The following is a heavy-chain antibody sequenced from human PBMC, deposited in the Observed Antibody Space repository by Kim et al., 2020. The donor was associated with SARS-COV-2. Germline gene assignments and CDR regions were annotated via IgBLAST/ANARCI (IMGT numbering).Heavy chain of an antibody. Sequence: STNDTPALKSRVTISVDTSKNQFSLQLSSVTAADTAVYYCARCIVGATDYWGQGTLVTVSS. D-gene: IGHD1-26*01. V-gene: IGHV4-34*01. J-gene: IGHJ4*02. CDR3: ARCIVGATDY. CDR2: ST.